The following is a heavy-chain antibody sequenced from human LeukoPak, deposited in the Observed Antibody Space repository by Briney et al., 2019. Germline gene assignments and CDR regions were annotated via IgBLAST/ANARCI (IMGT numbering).Heavy chain of an antibody. CDR3: ARGRLEMATITDPYYYYYMDV. CDR1: GYTFTGYY. D-gene: IGHD5-24*01. Sequence: ASVKVSCKASGYTFTGYYMHWVRQAPGQGLEWMERINPNSGGTNYAQKFQGRVTMTRDTSISTAYMELSRLRSDDTAVYYCARGRLEMATITDPYYYYYMDVWGKGTTVTVSS. CDR2: INPNSGGT. J-gene: IGHJ6*03. V-gene: IGHV1-2*06.